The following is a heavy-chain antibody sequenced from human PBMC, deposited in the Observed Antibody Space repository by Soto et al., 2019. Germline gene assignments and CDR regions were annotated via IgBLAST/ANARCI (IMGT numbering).Heavy chain of an antibody. J-gene: IGHJ6*02. Sequence: EVQLVESGGGLVQPGGSLKLSCAASGFTFSGSAMHWVRQASGKGLEWVGRIRSKANSYATAYAASVKGRFTISRDDSKNTAYLQMNSMKTEDTAVYYCTSLFSGYIVATIGYYYYGMDVWGQGTTVTVSS. CDR3: TSLFSGYIVATIGYYYYGMDV. D-gene: IGHD5-12*01. V-gene: IGHV3-73*02. CDR2: IRSKANSYAT. CDR1: GFTFSGSA.